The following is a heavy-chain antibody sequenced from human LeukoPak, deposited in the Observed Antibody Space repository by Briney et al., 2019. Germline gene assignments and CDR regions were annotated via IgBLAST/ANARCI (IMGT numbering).Heavy chain of an antibody. V-gene: IGHV3-7*01. CDR1: GFTFSSYW. CDR2: IKQDGSEK. CDR3: ASSGSYWILFDY. Sequence: GGSLRLSCAASGFTFSSYWMSWVRQAPGKGLEWVANIKQDGSEKCYVDSVKGRFTISRDNAKNSLYLQMNSLRAEDTAVYYCASSGSYWILFDYWGQGTLVTVSS. D-gene: IGHD1-26*01. J-gene: IGHJ4*02.